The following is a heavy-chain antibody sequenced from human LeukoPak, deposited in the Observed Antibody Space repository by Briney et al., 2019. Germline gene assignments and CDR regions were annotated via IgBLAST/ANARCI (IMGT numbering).Heavy chain of an antibody. CDR2: INPNSGGK. D-gene: IGHD6-13*01. Sequence: ASVKVSCKASGYTFTDYYMHWVRQAPGQGLEWMGWINPNSGGKNYAQKFQGRVTMTTDTSISTAYMEVSRLRSDDTAVYYCARVRIGQQLDKYYYYAMDVWGQGTTVTVS. CDR3: ARVRIGQQLDKYYYYAMDV. CDR1: GYTFTDYY. V-gene: IGHV1-2*02. J-gene: IGHJ6*02.